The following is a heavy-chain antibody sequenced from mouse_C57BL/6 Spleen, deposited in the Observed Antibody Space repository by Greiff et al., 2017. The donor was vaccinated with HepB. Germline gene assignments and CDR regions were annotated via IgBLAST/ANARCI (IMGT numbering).Heavy chain of an antibody. J-gene: IGHJ4*01. Sequence: DVMLVESGGGLVKPGGSLKLSCAASGFTFSSYTMSWVRQTPEKRLEWVATISGGGGNTYYPDSVKGRFTISRDNAKNTLYLQMSSLRSEDTALYYCARQGGMGSPYAMDYWGQGTSVTVSS. CDR2: ISGGGGNT. V-gene: IGHV5-9*01. CDR3: ARQGGMGSPYAMDY. CDR1: GFTFSSYT. D-gene: IGHD2-3*01.